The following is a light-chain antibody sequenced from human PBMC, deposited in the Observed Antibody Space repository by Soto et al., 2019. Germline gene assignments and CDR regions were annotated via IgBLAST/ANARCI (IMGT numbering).Light chain of an antibody. V-gene: IGKV3-15*01. CDR3: QQYHNWPPET. J-gene: IGKJ4*01. CDR2: GAS. CDR1: QSVSSN. Sequence: EIVMTQSPATLSVSPGERAILSCRASQSVSSNLAWYQQKPGQPPRLLIYGASTRATGITARFSGSGSGTEFTLTISSLQSEDFAVYYCQQYHNWPPETFCGGPKLDIK.